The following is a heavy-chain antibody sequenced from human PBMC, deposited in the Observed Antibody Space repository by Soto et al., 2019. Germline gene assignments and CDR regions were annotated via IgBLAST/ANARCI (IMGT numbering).Heavy chain of an antibody. V-gene: IGHV4-31*03. CDR1: GGSISSGGYY. Sequence: PSETLSLTCTVSGGSISSGGYYWSWIRQHPGKGLEWIGYIYYSGSTYYNPSLKSRVTISVDTSKNQFSLKLSSVTAADTAVYYCAREGIGTMVRGVIIRYFDYWGQGTLVTVSS. D-gene: IGHD3-10*01. CDR3: AREGIGTMVRGVIIRYFDY. CDR2: IYYSGST. J-gene: IGHJ4*02.